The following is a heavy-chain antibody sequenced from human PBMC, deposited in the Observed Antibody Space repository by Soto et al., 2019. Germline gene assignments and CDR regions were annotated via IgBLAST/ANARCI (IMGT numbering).Heavy chain of an antibody. J-gene: IGHJ4*02. CDR3: ASVYYYGCDY. Sequence: QVQLVESGGGLVKPGGSLRLSCAASGLTFSDYYMSWIRQAPGKGLEWVSYISGSGETMRYADSVKGRFTISRDNAKNSLYLQMNSLRAEDTAVYYCASVYYYGCDYWGQGTLVTVSS. CDR2: ISGSGETM. V-gene: IGHV3-11*01. D-gene: IGHD3-10*01. CDR1: GLTFSDYY.